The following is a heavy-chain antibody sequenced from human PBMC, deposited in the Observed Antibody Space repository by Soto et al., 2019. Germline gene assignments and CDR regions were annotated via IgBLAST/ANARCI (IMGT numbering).Heavy chain of an antibody. CDR2: INHSGST. J-gene: IGHJ5*02. D-gene: IGHD4-17*01. CDR3: ARGTTTVVTPSWFDP. V-gene: IGHV4-34*01. Sequence: PSETLPLTCAVYGGSFSGYYWSWIRQPQGKGLEWIGEINHSGSTNYNPSLKSRVTISVDTSKNQFSLKLSSVTAADTAVYYCARGTTTVVTPSWFDPWGQGTLVTVSS. CDR1: GGSFSGYY.